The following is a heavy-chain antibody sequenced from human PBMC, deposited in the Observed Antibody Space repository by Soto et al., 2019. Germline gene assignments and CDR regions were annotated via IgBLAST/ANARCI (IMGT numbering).Heavy chain of an antibody. V-gene: IGHV3-30-3*01. CDR1: GFTFSSYA. D-gene: IGHD3-3*01. CDR2: ISYDGSNK. Sequence: QVQLVESGGGVVQPGRSLRLSCAASGFTFSSYAMHWVRKAPGKGLEWVAVISYDGSNKYYADSVKGRFTITRDKSKNTLYMQMNSRIAEDTAAYYSARDGAYDCYYFDYWGQRPLGSDSS. J-gene: IGHJ4*02. CDR3: ARDGAYDCYYFDY.